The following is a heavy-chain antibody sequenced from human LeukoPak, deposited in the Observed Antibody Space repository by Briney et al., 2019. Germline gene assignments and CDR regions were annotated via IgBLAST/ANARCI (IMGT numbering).Heavy chain of an antibody. CDR1: GYTFTGYY. CDR2: INPNSGGT. V-gene: IGHV1-2*02. CDR3: AAGCSGGSCYSGWFDP. J-gene: IGHJ5*02. D-gene: IGHD2-15*01. Sequence: ASVKVSCKASGYTFTGYYMHWVRQAPGQGLEWMGWINPNSGGTNYVQKFQGRVTMTRDTSISTAYMELSRLRSDDTAVYYCAAGCSGGSCYSGWFDPWGQGTLVTVSS.